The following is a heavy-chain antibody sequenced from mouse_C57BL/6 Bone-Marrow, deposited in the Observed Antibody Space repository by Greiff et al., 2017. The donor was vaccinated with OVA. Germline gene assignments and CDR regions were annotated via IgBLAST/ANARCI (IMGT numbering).Heavy chain of an antibody. J-gene: IGHJ2*01. D-gene: IGHD1-1*01. Sequence: VKLKQPGAELVKPGASVKLSCKASGYTFTSYWMHWVKQRPGQGLEWIGMIHPNSGSTNYNEKFKSKATLTVDKSSSTAYMQLSSLTSEDSAVYYCASYYGSRGDYWGQGTTLTVSS. CDR3: ASYYGSRGDY. CDR2: IHPNSGST. V-gene: IGHV1-64*01. CDR1: GYTFTSYW.